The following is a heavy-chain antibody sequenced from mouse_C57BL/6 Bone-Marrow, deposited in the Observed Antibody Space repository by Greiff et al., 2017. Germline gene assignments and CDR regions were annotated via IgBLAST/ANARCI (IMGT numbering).Heavy chain of an antibody. CDR2: IYTRSGNT. J-gene: IGHJ2*01. D-gene: IGHD1-1*01. Sequence: QVHLQQSGAELARPGASVKLSCKASGYTFTSYCIIWVKQSTGQGLEWSGEIYTRSGNTYYNEKFKGKATLTGDKSTSTAYMELRGLSSADSAVYFCERVRTVISDYGCRGTTLTVSA. V-gene: IGHV1-81*01. CDR1: GYTFTSYC. CDR3: ERVRTVISDY.